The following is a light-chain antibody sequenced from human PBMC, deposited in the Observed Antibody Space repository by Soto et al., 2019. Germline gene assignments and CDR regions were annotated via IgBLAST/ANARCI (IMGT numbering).Light chain of an antibody. Sequence: DIQMTQSPSTLSASVGDRVTITCRATQSISTSLAWYQQKPGKAPNLLISGASNLESGVPSRFSGSGSGTEFTLTISSLPPDDFSSYYCQQYYTYSTFGQGTKVEIK. V-gene: IGKV1-5*01. CDR1: QSISTS. CDR2: GAS. J-gene: IGKJ1*01. CDR3: QQYYTYST.